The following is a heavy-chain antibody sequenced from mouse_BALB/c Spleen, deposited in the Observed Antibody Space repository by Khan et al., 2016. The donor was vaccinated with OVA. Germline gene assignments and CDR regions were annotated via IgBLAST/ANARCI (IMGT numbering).Heavy chain of an antibody. CDR1: GFSLTRYG. CDR2: IWSGGST. V-gene: IGHV2-2*02. J-gene: IGHJ3*01. CDR3: ARNYDYDEGLAY. Sequence: QVQLKDSGPGLVQPSQSLSITCTVSGFSLTRYGVHWVRQSPGKGLEWLGVIWSGGSTDYNAAFISRLSISKDNSKSQVFFKMSSLQANDTAIYYCARNYDYDEGLAYWGQGTLVTVSA. D-gene: IGHD2-4*01.